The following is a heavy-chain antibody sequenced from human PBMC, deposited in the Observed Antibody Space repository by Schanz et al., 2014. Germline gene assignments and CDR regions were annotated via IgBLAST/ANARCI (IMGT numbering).Heavy chain of an antibody. CDR3: ARPMGPNDYGDY. D-gene: IGHD2-8*01. J-gene: IGHJ4*02. CDR1: GFTFSGSA. CDR2: IRSKANSYAT. Sequence: EVQLVESGGGLVQPGGSLKLSCAASGFTFSGSAMHWVRQASGKGLEWVGRIRSKANSYATAYAASVKGRFTISRDDSKNTAYLQMNSLKTEDTAVYYCARPMGPNDYGDYWGQGTLVTVSS. V-gene: IGHV3-73*02.